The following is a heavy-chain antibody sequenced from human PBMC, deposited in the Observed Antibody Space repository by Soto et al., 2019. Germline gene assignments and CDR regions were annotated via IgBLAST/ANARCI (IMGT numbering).Heavy chain of an antibody. V-gene: IGHV4-4*07. CDR3: ARDEYYDSSGYAAY. D-gene: IGHD3-22*01. CDR2: IYTSGST. CDR1: GGSISSYY. Sequence: GTLALTCTVSGGSISSYYWSGIRQPSGKGLEWIGRIYTSGSTNYNPSLKSRVTMSVDTSKNQFSLKLSSVTAADTAVYYCARDEYYDSSGYAAYWGQGTLVTVSS. J-gene: IGHJ4*02.